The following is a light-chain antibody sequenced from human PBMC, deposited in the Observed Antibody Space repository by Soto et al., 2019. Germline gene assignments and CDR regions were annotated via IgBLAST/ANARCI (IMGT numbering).Light chain of an antibody. CDR3: QQYNNWPLT. CDR2: GSS. CDR1: QSVSNN. Sequence: EIVMTQSPATLSVSPGESPTLSCRASQSVSNNLAWYQQKPGQAPRLLIYGSSTGATGIPARFSGSGSGTEFTLTISSLQSEEFAVYYCQQYNNWPLTFGGGTKVEIK. J-gene: IGKJ4*01. V-gene: IGKV3-15*01.